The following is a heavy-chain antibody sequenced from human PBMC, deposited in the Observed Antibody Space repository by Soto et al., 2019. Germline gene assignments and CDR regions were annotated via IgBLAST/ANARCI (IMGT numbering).Heavy chain of an antibody. CDR2: IYYSGST. CDR3: AIGSVQGAWWPRLDS. V-gene: IGHV4-61*08. D-gene: IGHD2-8*02. CDR1: GGSISSGGYY. Sequence: SETLSLTCTVSGGSISSGGYYWSWIRQPPGKGLEWIGYIYYSGSTNYNPSLKSRVTISVDTSKNQFSLKLSSVTAADTAVYYCAIGSVQGAWWPRLDSWGQGTLVTVPQ. J-gene: IGHJ4*02.